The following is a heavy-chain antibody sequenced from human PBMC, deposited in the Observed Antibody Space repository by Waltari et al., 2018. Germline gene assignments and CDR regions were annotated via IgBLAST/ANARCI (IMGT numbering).Heavy chain of an antibody. CDR3: ARDDDTPMPNDDY. J-gene: IGHJ4*02. Sequence: QVQLVQSGAEVKRPGSSVKVSCKASGGTFSSYTIGWVRQAPGQGLEWVGGIITSRGIPDYAQNFQGRLTITADESTSIVYMELSSLISEDTAVYYCARDDDTPMPNDDYWGRGTPVTVSS. D-gene: IGHD3-22*01. V-gene: IGHV1-69*16. CDR2: IITSRGIP. CDR1: GGTFSSYT.